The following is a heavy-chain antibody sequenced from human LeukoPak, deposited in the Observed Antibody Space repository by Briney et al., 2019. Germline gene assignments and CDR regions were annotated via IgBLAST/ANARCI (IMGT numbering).Heavy chain of an antibody. J-gene: IGHJ4*02. D-gene: IGHD2-2*01. CDR3: AREVGPFDY. Sequence: GGSLRLSCAASQFTFSTYGMTWVRQAPGKGLEWVSVISNSGGSTYYADSVKGRFTISRDNSKNTLYLQMNSLRADDTAVYYCAREVGPFDYWGQGTLVTVSS. CDR1: QFTFSTYG. CDR2: ISNSGGST. V-gene: IGHV3-23*01.